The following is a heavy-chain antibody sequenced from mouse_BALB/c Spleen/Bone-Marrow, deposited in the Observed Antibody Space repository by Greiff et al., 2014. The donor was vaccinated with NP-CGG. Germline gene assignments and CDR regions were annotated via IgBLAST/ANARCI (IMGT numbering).Heavy chain of an antibody. V-gene: IGHV1-9*01. CDR2: ILPGSGST. CDR3: ARDGNYGAY. Sequence: VQLQQSGAELMKPGASVKISCRATGYTFSSYWIEWVKQRPGHGLEWIGEILPGSGSTNYNEKFKGKATFTADTSSNTAYMQLSSQTSEDSAVYYCARDGNYGAYWGQGTLVTVSA. J-gene: IGHJ3*01. CDR1: GYTFSSYW. D-gene: IGHD2-1*01.